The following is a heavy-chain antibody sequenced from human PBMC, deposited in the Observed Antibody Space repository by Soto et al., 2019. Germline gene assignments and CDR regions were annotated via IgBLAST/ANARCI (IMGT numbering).Heavy chain of an antibody. D-gene: IGHD5-12*01. CDR3: ARQRDGYNYDY. Sequence: GASVKVSCKASGYTFTRYGISWVRQAPGQGLEWMGWISGYNGDTNYAQKFQGRVSMTIDTSTTTAYMELRSLTSDDTAVYYCARQRDGYNYDYWAQGTLVTVSS. V-gene: IGHV1-18*01. J-gene: IGHJ4*02. CDR2: ISGYNGDT. CDR1: GYTFTRYG.